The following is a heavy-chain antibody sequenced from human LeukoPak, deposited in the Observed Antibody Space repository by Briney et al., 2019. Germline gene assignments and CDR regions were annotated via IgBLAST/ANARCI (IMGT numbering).Heavy chain of an antibody. J-gene: IGHJ4*02. Sequence: GGSLRHSCAASGFTFSTYAMSWVRQAPGKGLEWVSTISGSGGSTYYADSVKGRFTISRDNSKNTLYLQMNSLRAEDTAVYYCAKGRSEVVTAVINYWGQGTLATVSS. D-gene: IGHD2-21*02. V-gene: IGHV3-23*01. CDR3: AKGRSEVVTAVINY. CDR1: GFTFSTYA. CDR2: ISGSGGST.